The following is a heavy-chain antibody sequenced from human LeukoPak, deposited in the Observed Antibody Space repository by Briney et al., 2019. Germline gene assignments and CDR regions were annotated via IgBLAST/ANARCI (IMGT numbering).Heavy chain of an antibody. CDR1: GYTLTSYG. J-gene: IGHJ6*02. V-gene: IGHV1-18*01. CDR3: ARWEWYRSTRCWDRYYYGMDV. CDR2: ISTDNGNT. Sequence: ASVKVSCKASGYTLTSYGISWVRQAPGQGLEWMGWISTDNGNTNYAEKLQGRVTMTTDTSTSTAYMGLRSLRSDDTAVYYCARWEWYRSTRCWDRYYYGMDVWGQGTTVTVS. D-gene: IGHD3-3*01.